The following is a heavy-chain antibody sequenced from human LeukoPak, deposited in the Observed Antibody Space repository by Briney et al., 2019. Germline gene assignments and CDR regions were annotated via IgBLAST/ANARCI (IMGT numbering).Heavy chain of an antibody. Sequence: GESLKISCKGSGYSFTSYWIGWVRQMPGKGLEWMGIINPGDSDTRYSPSFQGQVTISADKSISTAYLQWSSLKASDTAMYYCARLGYYYDSSGYYGYYFDYWGQGTLVTVSS. V-gene: IGHV5-51*01. D-gene: IGHD3-22*01. J-gene: IGHJ4*02. CDR3: ARLGYYYDSSGYYGYYFDY. CDR2: INPGDSDT. CDR1: GYSFTSYW.